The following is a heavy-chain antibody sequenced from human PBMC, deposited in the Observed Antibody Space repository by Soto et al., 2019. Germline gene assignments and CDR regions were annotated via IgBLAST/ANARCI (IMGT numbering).Heavy chain of an antibody. CDR1: GGSISGYY. CDR3: AREGYCSGGSCYSRSLSYYYYMDV. D-gene: IGHD2-15*01. J-gene: IGHJ6*03. V-gene: IGHV4-59*01. Sequence: SETLSLTCTVSGGSISGYYWSWIRQPPGKGLEWIGFIYYSGSTNYNPSLKSRVTISVDTSKNQFSLKLSSVTAADTAVYYCAREGYCSGGSCYSRSLSYYYYMDVWGKGTTVTVSS. CDR2: IYYSGST.